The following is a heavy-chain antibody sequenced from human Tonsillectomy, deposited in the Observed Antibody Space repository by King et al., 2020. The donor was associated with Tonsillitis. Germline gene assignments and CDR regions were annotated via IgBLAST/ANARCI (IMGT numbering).Heavy chain of an antibody. V-gene: IGHV1-2*04. J-gene: IGHJ4*02. D-gene: IGHD2-2*01. Sequence: QLVQSGTEVKKPGASVKVSCKASGYTFTDYYMHWVRQAPGQGLEWMGWINPNSGGTNYAQNFQGWVTMTRDTSISTAYMELGRLRSDDTAVYYCARDRGSTSCYAGECYFDYWGQGTLVTVSS. CDR3: ARDRGSTSCYAGECYFDY. CDR2: INPNSGGT. CDR1: GYTFTDYY.